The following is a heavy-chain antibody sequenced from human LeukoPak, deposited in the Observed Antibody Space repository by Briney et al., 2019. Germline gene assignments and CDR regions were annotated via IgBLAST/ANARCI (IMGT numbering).Heavy chain of an antibody. D-gene: IGHD3-10*01. CDR2: IYSGGST. CDR3: ARDLGTMVRGVRSPWVDI. Sequence: GGSLRLSCAASGFTVSSNYMSWVRQAPGKGLEWVSVIYSGGSTYYADSVKGRFTISRDNSKNTLYLQMNSLRAEDTAVYYCARDLGTMVRGVRSPWVDIWGQGTMVTASS. J-gene: IGHJ3*02. CDR1: GFTVSSNY. V-gene: IGHV3-66*01.